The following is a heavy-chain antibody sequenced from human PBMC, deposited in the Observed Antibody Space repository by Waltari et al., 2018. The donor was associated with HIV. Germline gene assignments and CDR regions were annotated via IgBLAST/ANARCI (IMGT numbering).Heavy chain of an antibody. D-gene: IGHD3-22*01. CDR1: GYTFTSYG. CDR3: ARGPVYDSSGLYYYYGMDV. CDR2: ISDYNGNT. Sequence: QVQLVQSGAEVKKPGASVKVSCKASGYTFTSYGISWVRQAPGQGLEWMGWISDYNGNTNYAQKLQGRVTMTTDTSTSTAYMELRSLRSDDTAVYYYARGPVYDSSGLYYYYGMDVWGQGTTVTVSS. J-gene: IGHJ6*02. V-gene: IGHV1-18*01.